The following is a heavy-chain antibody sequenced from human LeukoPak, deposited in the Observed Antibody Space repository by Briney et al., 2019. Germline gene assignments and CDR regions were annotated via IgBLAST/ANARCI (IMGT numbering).Heavy chain of an antibody. CDR1: GFTFTDAW. D-gene: IGHD5-18*01. Sequence: LRLSCAASGFTFTDAWMSWVRQPPGKGLEWVGRIYTSGSTNYNPSLKSRVTMSVDTSKNQFSLKLSSVTAADTAVYYCAGWGGYDSYGYGYWGQGTLVTVSS. CDR3: AGWGGYDSYGYGY. V-gene: IGHV4-4*07. J-gene: IGHJ4*02. CDR2: IYTSGST.